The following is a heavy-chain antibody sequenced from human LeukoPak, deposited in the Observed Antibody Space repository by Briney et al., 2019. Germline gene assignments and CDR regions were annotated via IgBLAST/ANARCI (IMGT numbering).Heavy chain of an antibody. V-gene: IGHV1-69*05. CDR1: GGTFNSHV. CDR3: ARGYYYGSESYWHTKWFDP. D-gene: IGHD3-10*01. Sequence: SVKVSCKASGGTFNSHVISWLRQAPGRGLEWMGGIIPVFGTASYAEKLQGRVTITTDESKTTAYMDMSSLTSEDTAVYYCARGYYYGSESYWHTKWFDPWGQGTLVTVSS. J-gene: IGHJ5*02. CDR2: IIPVFGTA.